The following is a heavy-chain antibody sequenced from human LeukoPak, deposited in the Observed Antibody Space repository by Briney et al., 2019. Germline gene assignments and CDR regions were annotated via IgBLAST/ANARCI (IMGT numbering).Heavy chain of an antibody. D-gene: IGHD1-7*01. Sequence: GGSLRLSCAASGFTFSNAWMSWVRQAPGKGLEWVSVIYSGGSTYYADSVKGRFTISRDNSKNTLYLQMNSLRAEDTAVYYCARALNYDYYYYGMDVWGQGTTVTVSS. CDR3: ARALNYDYYYYGMDV. J-gene: IGHJ6*02. CDR2: IYSGGST. V-gene: IGHV3-53*01. CDR1: GFTFSNAW.